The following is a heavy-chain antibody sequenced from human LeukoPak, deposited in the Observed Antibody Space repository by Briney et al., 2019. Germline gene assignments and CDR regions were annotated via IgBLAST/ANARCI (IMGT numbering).Heavy chain of an antibody. Sequence: ASVKVSCKASGYTFTSYGISWVRQAPGQGIEWMGWISAYNGNTNYAQKLQGRVTMTTDTSTSTAYMELRSLRSDDTAVYYCARESRYYDSSGYGFDPWGQGTLVTVSS. V-gene: IGHV1-18*01. CDR2: ISAYNGNT. CDR3: ARESRYYDSSGYGFDP. D-gene: IGHD3-22*01. J-gene: IGHJ5*02. CDR1: GYTFTSYG.